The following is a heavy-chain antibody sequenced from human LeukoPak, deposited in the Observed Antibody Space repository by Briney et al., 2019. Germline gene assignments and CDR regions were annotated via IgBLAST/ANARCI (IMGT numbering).Heavy chain of an antibody. D-gene: IGHD3-22*01. CDR2: VYLGDSDT. J-gene: IGHJ4*02. CDR3: ARLAYYDSSGYHLDY. V-gene: IGHV5-51*01. CDR1: GYSLTSYW. Sequence: GESLKISCKSPGYSLTSYWIAWVRQMPGKGLEWMGIVYLGDSDTRYSPSFQGQVTFSADKSITTACLHWSSLKASDTAMYYCARLAYYDSSGYHLDYWGQGTLVTVPS.